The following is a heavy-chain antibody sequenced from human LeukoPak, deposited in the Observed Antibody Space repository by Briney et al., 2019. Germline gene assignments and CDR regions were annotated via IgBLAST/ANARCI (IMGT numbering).Heavy chain of an antibody. D-gene: IGHD2-2*01. CDR3: AKDRDIVVVPAATDYYFDY. CDR1: GFTFSSSA. Sequence: GGSLRLSCAASGFTFSSSAMSWVRQAPGKGLEWVSAISGSGDSTYYADSVKGRFTISRDNSKNTLYLQMNSLGAEDTAIYYCAKDRDIVVVPAATDYYFDYWGQGTLVTVSS. CDR2: ISGSGDST. V-gene: IGHV3-23*01. J-gene: IGHJ4*02.